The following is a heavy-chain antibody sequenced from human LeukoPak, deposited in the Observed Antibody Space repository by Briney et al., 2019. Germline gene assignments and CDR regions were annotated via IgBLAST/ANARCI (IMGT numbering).Heavy chain of an antibody. CDR1: GLSFSNHG. J-gene: IGHJ5*02. Sequence: GGSLRLSCAASGLSFSNHGMHWVRQAPGKRLEWVAVIWDDGNNKRYANSVNGRFTTSRDNSENTLYLQMNGLTAEDTAMYYCARDSYQDYYGRFDPWGQGTLVIVSS. D-gene: IGHD3-10*01. CDR3: ARDSYQDYYGRFDP. V-gene: IGHV3-33*01. CDR2: IWDDGNNK.